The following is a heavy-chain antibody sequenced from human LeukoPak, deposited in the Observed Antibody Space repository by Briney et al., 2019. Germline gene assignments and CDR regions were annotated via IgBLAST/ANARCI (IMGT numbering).Heavy chain of an antibody. V-gene: IGHV4-59*01. D-gene: IGHD4-17*01. Sequence: SETLSLTCAVYGGSFSGYYWSWIRQHSGKGLEWIGYIYYSGSTNYNPSLKSRVSISVDTSKNQFSLKLSSVTAADTAVYYCARTGSTVTMLYPFDHWGQGTLVTVSS. CDR3: ARTGSTVTMLYPFDH. J-gene: IGHJ4*02. CDR1: GGSFSGYY. CDR2: IYYSGST.